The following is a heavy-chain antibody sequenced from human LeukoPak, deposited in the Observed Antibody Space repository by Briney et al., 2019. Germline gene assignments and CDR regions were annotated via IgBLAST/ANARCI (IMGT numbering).Heavy chain of an antibody. CDR1: GGSISSSSYY. V-gene: IGHV4-39*01. CDR2: IYYSGST. CDR3: ARDSSSYSPDAFGI. D-gene: IGHD6-13*01. Sequence: SETLSLTCTVSGGSISSSSYYWGWIRQPPGKGLEWIGSIYYSGSTYYNPSLKSRVTISVDTSKNQLSLKLSSVTAADTAVYYCARDSSSYSPDAFGIWGQGTMVTVSS. J-gene: IGHJ3*02.